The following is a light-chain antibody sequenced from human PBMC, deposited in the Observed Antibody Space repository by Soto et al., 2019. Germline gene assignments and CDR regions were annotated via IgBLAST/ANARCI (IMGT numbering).Light chain of an antibody. CDR1: QSVSSS. Sequence: EIVMTQSPATLSVSPGERATLSCRASQSVSSSLAWYQQKPGQAPRLLIYGASTRAIGVPARFSGSGSGTEFTLPISSLQSEDFAVYYCQQHNNWPLITFGQGTRLDIK. CDR2: GAS. CDR3: QQHNNWPLIT. J-gene: IGKJ5*01. V-gene: IGKV3-15*01.